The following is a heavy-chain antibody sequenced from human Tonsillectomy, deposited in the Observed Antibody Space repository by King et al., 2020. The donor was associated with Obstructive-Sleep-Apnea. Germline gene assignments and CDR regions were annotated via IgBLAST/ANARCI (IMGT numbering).Heavy chain of an antibody. CDR1: GFTFSKYG. D-gene: IGHD1-26*01. J-gene: IGHJ4*02. CDR2: IWYDGSNK. Sequence: VQLMESGGGVVQPGRSLRLSCAASGFTFSKYGMHWVRQAPGKGLEWVGVIWYDGSNKYYADSVKGRFTISRDNSKTTLYLQMNRLRAEDTAVYYCARDGRQARWVNDYWGQGTLVTVSS. V-gene: IGHV3-33*01. CDR3: ARDGRQARWVNDY.